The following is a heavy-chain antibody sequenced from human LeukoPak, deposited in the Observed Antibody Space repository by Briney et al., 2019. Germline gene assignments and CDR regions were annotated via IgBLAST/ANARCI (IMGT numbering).Heavy chain of an antibody. CDR3: ARGYRWRWFGP. D-gene: IGHD1-26*01. V-gene: IGHV4-34*01. CDR2: INHSGST. Sequence: PSETLSLTCTVYGVSFSGYYWSWIRQPPGKGLEWIGEINHSGSTNYNPSLKSRVTISVDTSKNQLSLKLSAVNAAETAVYYCARGYRWRWFGPWGTGTLVTVSS. CDR1: GVSFSGYY. J-gene: IGHJ5*02.